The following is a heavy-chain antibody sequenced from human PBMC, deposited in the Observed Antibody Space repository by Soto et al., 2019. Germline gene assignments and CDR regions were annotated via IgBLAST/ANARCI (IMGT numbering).Heavy chain of an antibody. V-gene: IGHV4-59*01. J-gene: IGHJ3*01. D-gene: IGHD3-10*01. CDR3: ARRYGSAFDF. Sequence: SETLSLTCTVSGGSISSYYWSWIRQPPGKGLEWIGYIYYSGSTNYNPSLKSRVTISVDTSKNQFSLKLSSVTAADTAVYYCARRYGSAFDFWRQGTMVTVSS. CDR1: GGSISSYY. CDR2: IYYSGST.